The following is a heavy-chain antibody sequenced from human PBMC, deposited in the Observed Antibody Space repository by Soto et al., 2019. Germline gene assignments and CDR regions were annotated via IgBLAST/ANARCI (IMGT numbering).Heavy chain of an antibody. CDR1: GFRFDEYA. Sequence: EVHLVESGGGLVQSGRSLRLSCAASGFRFDEYAMHWVRQAPGKGLEWVSGITWNSGKAAYADSVKGRFTISRDNAKNSLYLQMNSLRPEDTALYFCAKIRRSDYQGFDYWGRGTLVTVSS. CDR2: ITWNSGKA. D-gene: IGHD4-17*01. CDR3: AKIRRSDYQGFDY. V-gene: IGHV3-9*01. J-gene: IGHJ4*02.